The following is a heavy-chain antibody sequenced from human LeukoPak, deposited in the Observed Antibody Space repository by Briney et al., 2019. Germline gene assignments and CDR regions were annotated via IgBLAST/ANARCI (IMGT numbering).Heavy chain of an antibody. CDR2: IIPIFGTA. CDR3: ARGGTHTYYFDY. V-gene: IGHV1-69*13. Sequence: LVKVSCKASGGTFSSYAISWVRQAPGQGLEWMGGIIPIFGTANYAQKFQGRVTITADESTSTAYMELSSLRSEDTAVYYCARGGTHTYYFDYWGQGTLVTVSS. CDR1: GGTFSSYA. J-gene: IGHJ4*02. D-gene: IGHD1-1*01.